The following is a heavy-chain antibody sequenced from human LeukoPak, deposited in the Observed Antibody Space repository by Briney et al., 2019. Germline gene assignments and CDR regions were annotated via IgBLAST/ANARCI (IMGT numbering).Heavy chain of an antibody. CDR1: GFTFSSYD. Sequence: GGSLRLSCAASGFTFSSYDMHWVRQATGKGLEWVSAIGTAGDTYYPGSVKGRFTISRENAKNSLYLQMNSLRAEDTAVYYCARGSSGGDFDYWGQGTLVTVSS. J-gene: IGHJ4*02. D-gene: IGHD2-21*01. CDR3: ARGSSGGDFDY. V-gene: IGHV3-13*01. CDR2: IGTAGDT.